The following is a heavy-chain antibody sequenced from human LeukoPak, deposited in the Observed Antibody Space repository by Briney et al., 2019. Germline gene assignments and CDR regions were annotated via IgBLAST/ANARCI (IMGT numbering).Heavy chain of an antibody. D-gene: IGHD6-13*01. CDR2: IYYSGST. CDR1: GFTFSSYG. J-gene: IGHJ4*02. V-gene: IGHV4-59*01. CDR3: AREVVAAAGTVDY. Sequence: GSLRLSCAASGFTFSSYGMSWVRQPPGKGLEWIGYIYYSGSTNYNPSLKSRVTISVDTSKNQFSLKLTSVTAADTAVYYCAREVVAAAGTVDYWGQGTLVTVSS.